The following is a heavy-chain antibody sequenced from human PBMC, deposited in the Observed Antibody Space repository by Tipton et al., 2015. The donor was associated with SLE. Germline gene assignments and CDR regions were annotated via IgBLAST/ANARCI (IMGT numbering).Heavy chain of an antibody. V-gene: IGHV3-48*01. CDR2: INSSGSTI. D-gene: IGHD6-6*01. Sequence: SLRLSCAASGFTFSSYWMSWVRQAPGKGLEWLSYINSSGSTIYYADSVKGRFTISRDNSKNTLYLQMNSLRAEDTAVYYCARDHHVYSSSSDAFDIWGQGTMVTVSS. CDR1: GFTFSSYW. CDR3: ARDHHVYSSSSDAFDI. J-gene: IGHJ3*02.